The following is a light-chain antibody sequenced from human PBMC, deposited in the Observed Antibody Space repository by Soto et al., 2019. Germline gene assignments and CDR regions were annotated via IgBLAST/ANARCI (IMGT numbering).Light chain of an antibody. J-gene: IGKJ2*01. CDR2: LGS. Sequence: DIVMTQSPLSLPVTPGEPASISCRSSQSLLHGNGYNYLSWYLQKPGQSPQLLICLGSIWDSGVPDRFSGSGSGTDFTLTISSVQAEDVGVYYCQHALSTPYTLGRGTKLEIK. CDR1: QSLLHGNGYNY. CDR3: QHALSTPYT. V-gene: IGKV2-28*01.